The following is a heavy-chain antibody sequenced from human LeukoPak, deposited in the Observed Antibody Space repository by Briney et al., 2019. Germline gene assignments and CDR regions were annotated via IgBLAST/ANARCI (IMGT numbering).Heavy chain of an antibody. CDR1: GFTFSSYG. Sequence: GGSLRLSCAASGFTFSSYGMHWVRQAPGKGLEWVAVISFDGRNKYFAGSVKGRFTISRDNSKNTLYLQMNSLRAEDTAVYYCARDGYYESSGNWMLDSCGEGTLVTVSS. V-gene: IGHV3-30*03. D-gene: IGHD3-22*01. CDR3: ARDGYYESSGNWMLDS. J-gene: IGHJ4*02. CDR2: ISFDGRNK.